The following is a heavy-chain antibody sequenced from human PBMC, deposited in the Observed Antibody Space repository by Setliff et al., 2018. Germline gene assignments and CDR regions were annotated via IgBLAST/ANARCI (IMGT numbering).Heavy chain of an antibody. CDR3: ARDYGPNDY. Sequence: SETLSLTCAVYGDSFSDYYWSWVRQPPEERLEWIAEFDHSGTTKYNPSLMGRVTISVDTSRNQISLTLSSVAAADTAVYFCARDYGPNDYWGQGSLVTVSS. CDR2: FDHSGTT. D-gene: IGHD3-16*01. CDR1: GDSFSDYY. V-gene: IGHV4-34*01. J-gene: IGHJ4*02.